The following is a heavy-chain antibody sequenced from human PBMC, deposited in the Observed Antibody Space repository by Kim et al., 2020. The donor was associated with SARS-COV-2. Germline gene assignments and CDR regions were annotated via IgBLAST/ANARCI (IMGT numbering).Heavy chain of an antibody. J-gene: IGHJ4*02. Sequence: SETLSLTCTVSGGSISSSSYYWGWIRQPPGKGLEWIGSIYYSGSTYYNPSLKSRVTISVDTSKNQFSLKLSSVTAADTAVYYCARLIVRSSSSRDYWGQGTLVTVSS. CDR3: ARLIVRSSSSRDY. CDR2: IYYSGST. CDR1: GGSISSSSYY. V-gene: IGHV4-39*01. D-gene: IGHD6-6*01.